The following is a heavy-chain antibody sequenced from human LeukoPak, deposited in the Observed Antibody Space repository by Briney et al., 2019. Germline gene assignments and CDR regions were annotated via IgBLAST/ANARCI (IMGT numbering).Heavy chain of an antibody. CDR1: GGSISSYY. CDR2: IYYSGST. V-gene: IGHV4-59*01. J-gene: IGHJ5*02. D-gene: IGHD3-3*01. Sequence: SETLSLTCTVSGGSISSYYWSWIRQPPGKGLEWLGYIYYSGSTNYNPSLKSRVTISVDTSKNQFSLKLSSVTAADTAVYYCARAAYYDFWSGQIPWFDPWGQGTLVTVSS. CDR3: ARAAYYDFWSGQIPWFDP.